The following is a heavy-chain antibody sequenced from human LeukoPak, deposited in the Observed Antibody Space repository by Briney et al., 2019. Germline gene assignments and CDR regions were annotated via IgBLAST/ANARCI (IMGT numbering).Heavy chain of an antibody. Sequence: SETLSLTCAVSDVSIFRSNWWSWVRPPPGKGLFWIGQISPSGSTNYSPSLKSRVTISVDTSKNQFSLKLSSVTAADTAVYYCARDHAGSGDYFDYWGQGTLVTVSS. CDR1: DVSIFRSNW. V-gene: IGHV4-4*02. J-gene: IGHJ4*02. CDR3: ARDHAGSGDYFDY. CDR2: ISPSGST. D-gene: IGHD3-10*01.